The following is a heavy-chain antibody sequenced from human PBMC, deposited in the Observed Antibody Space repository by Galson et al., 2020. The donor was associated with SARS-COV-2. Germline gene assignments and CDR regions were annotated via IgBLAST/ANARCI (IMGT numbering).Heavy chain of an antibody. Sequence: ETSETLSLTCTVSGGFISSGDYYWSWIRQPPGKGLEWIGYIYYSGSTYYNPSLRSRVSMSVDMSKKQFSLKLSSVTAADTAVYYCARDRGYHYDSSGYSYYLDYWGQGTLVTVSS. CDR2: IYYSGST. CDR1: GGFISSGDYY. V-gene: IGHV4-30-4*01. D-gene: IGHD3-22*01. J-gene: IGHJ4*02. CDR3: ARDRGYHYDSSGYSYYLDY.